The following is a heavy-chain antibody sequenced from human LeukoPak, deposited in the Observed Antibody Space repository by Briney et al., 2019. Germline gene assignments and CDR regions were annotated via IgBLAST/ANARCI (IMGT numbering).Heavy chain of an antibody. Sequence: GRSLRLSCAASGFTFSSYAMHWVRQAPGKGLEWVSYISSSSSTIYYADSVKGRFTISRDNAKNSLYLQMNSLRAEDTAVYYCARSLYSSGYYYALGYWGQGTLVTVPS. CDR1: GFTFSSYA. CDR2: ISSSSSTI. D-gene: IGHD3-22*01. CDR3: ARSLYSSGYYYALGY. V-gene: IGHV3-48*04. J-gene: IGHJ4*02.